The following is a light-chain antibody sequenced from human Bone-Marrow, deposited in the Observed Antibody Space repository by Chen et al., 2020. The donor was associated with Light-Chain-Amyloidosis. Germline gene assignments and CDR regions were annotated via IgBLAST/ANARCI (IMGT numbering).Light chain of an antibody. J-gene: IGLJ3*02. V-gene: IGLV3-21*02. CDR2: DDS. CDR3: QVWDRSSDRPV. Sequence: SYLLTQPSSVSVAPGQTPTLACGGNNIGSTSVHWYQQTPGQAPLLVVYDDSDRPSGIPERLSGSNSGNTATLIISRVEAGDEADYYCQVWDRSSDRPVFGGGTKLTVL. CDR1: NIGSTS.